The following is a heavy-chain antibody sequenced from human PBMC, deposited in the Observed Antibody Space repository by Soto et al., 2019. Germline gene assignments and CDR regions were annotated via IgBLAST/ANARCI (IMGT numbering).Heavy chain of an antibody. J-gene: IGHJ4*02. D-gene: IGHD1-26*01. CDR2: ISSSSSYI. V-gene: IGHV3-21*01. CDR1: GFTFSSYS. Sequence: EVQLVESGGGLVKPGGSLRLSCAASGFTFSSYSMNWVRQAPGKGLEWVSSISSSSSYIYYADSVKGRFTISRDNAKNSLYLQMNSLRAEDTAVYYCARVRKSGATTPFDYWGQGTLDTVSS. CDR3: ARVRKSGATTPFDY.